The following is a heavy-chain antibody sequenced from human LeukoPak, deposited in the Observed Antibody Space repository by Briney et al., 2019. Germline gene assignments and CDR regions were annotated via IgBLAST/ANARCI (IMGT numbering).Heavy chain of an antibody. V-gene: IGHV3-74*01. CDR3: ARDYIQPFDY. CDR1: GFTFSSYW. D-gene: IGHD4-11*01. J-gene: IGHJ4*02. CDR2: INSDGSST. Sequence: QPGGSLRLSCAASGFTFSSYWMHWVRQAPGKGLLCVSRINSDGSSTSYADSVKGRFTISRDNAKNTLYLQMNSLRAEDTAVYYCARDYIQPFDYWGQGTLVTVSS.